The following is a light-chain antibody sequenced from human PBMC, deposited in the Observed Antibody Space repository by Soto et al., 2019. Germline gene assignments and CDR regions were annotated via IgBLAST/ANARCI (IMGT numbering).Light chain of an antibody. CDR1: SSDVGGYNY. CDR3: SSYTSSSPRV. V-gene: IGLV2-14*01. J-gene: IGLJ2*01. CDR2: DVS. Sequence: QSALTQPASVSGSPGQSITISCTGTSSDVGGYNYVSWYQQHPGKAPKLMIYDVSKRPSGVSNRFSGSKSGNTASLTISGLQAEYEADYYCSSYTSSSPRVFGGGTKLTVL.